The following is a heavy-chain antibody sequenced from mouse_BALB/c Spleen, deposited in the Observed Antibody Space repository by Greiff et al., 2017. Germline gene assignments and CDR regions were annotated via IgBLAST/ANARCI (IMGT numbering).Heavy chain of an antibody. D-gene: IGHD2-3*01. CDR3: AREGYYDYFDV. CDR1: GFSLTSYG. CDR2: IWAGGST. V-gene: IGHV2-9*02. J-gene: IGHJ1*01. Sequence: VKLMESGPGLVAPSQSLSITCTVSGFSLTSYGVHWVRQPPGKGLEWLGVIWAGGSTNYNSALMSRLSISKDNSKSQVFLKMNSLQTDDTAMYYCAREGYYDYFDVWGAGTTVTVSS.